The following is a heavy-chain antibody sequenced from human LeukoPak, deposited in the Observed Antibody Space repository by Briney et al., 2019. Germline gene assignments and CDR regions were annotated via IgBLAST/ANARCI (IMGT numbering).Heavy chain of an antibody. D-gene: IGHD6-13*01. CDR3: AKLRLRSWYYFDY. CDR2: IRYE. Sequence: GGSLRLSCAASGFTFSSYGMHWVRQAPGKGLEWVAFIRYEYYADSVKGRFTISRDNSKNTLHLQMNSLRAEDTAVYYCAKLRLRSWYYFDYWGQGTLVTVSS. V-gene: IGHV3-30*02. J-gene: IGHJ4*02. CDR1: GFTFSSYG.